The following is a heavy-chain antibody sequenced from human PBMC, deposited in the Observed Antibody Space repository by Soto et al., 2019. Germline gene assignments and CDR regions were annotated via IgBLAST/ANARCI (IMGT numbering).Heavy chain of an antibody. V-gene: IGHV1-69*13. CDR3: ARGSQSITIXGVVIRAPNYYYYGMDV. J-gene: IGHJ6*02. D-gene: IGHD3-3*01. CDR1: GGTFSSYA. CDR2: IIPIFGTA. Sequence: ASVKVSCKASGGTFSSYAISWVRQAPGQGLEWMGGIIPIFGTANYAQKFQGRVTITADESTSTAYMELSSLRSEDTAVYYCARGSQSITIXGVVIRAPNYYYYGMDVWGQGTTVTVSS.